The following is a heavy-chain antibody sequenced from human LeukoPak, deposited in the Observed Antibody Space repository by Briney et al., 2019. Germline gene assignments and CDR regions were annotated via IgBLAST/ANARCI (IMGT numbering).Heavy chain of an antibody. Sequence: SETLSLTCAVYGGSFSGYFWSWIRQPPGKGLEWIGEINDSGRTNYNPSLKSRVTISVDTSKNQFSLKLSSVTAADTAVYYCAGGIRSSPVDYWGQGTLVTVSS. V-gene: IGHV4-34*01. CDR3: AGGIRSSPVDY. J-gene: IGHJ4*02. CDR2: INDSGRT. D-gene: IGHD1-14*01. CDR1: GGSFSGYF.